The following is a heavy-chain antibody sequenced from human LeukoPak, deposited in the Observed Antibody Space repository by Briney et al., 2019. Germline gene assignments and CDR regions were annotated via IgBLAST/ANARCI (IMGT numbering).Heavy chain of an antibody. V-gene: IGHV3-23*01. D-gene: IGHD3-22*01. CDR1: GFTFSSYA. J-gene: IGHJ4*02. CDR3: AKSSIFYDSSGYYDGEKYYFDY. Sequence: GGSLRLSCAASGFTFSSYAMSWVRQAPGKGLEWVSAISASGTTTYYADSVQGRFTISRDNSKNTLYLQMNSLRAEDTAVYYCAKSSIFYDSSGYYDGEKYYFDYWGQGTLVTVFS. CDR2: ISASGTTT.